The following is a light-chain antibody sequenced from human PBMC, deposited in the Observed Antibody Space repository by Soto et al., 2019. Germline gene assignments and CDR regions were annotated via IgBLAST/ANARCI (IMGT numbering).Light chain of an antibody. CDR2: GAS. V-gene: IGKV3-20*01. J-gene: IGKJ1*01. CDR1: QSVSRSY. Sequence: ETVLTQSPGTLSLSPGERAILSCRASQSVSRSYLAWYQQKPGQAPRLLIYGASTRPTGIPDRFSGSGSGTDFTLTISRLEPEDFAVYFCQQYDNPPRTFGQGTKVDIK. CDR3: QQYDNPPRT.